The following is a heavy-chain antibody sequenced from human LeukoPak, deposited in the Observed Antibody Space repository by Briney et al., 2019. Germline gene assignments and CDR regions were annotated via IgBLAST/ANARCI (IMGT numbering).Heavy chain of an antibody. V-gene: IGHV4-59*10. CDR2: IYTNENT. J-gene: IGHJ4*02. Sequence: PGGSLRLSCAASGFTFSSYAMSWIRQPAGKGLEWIGRIYTNENTNYNPSLKSRLTMSIDTSNNQFSLRLSSVTAADTAVYYCARIASGYFADYFDYWGQGTLVTVSS. CDR3: ARIASGYFADYFDY. CDR1: GFTFSSYA. D-gene: IGHD5-12*01.